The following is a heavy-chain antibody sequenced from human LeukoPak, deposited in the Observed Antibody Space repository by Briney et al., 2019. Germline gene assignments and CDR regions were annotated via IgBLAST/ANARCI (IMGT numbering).Heavy chain of an antibody. CDR3: AKHSYDILTGYYTVLVPFDY. J-gene: IGHJ4*02. CDR2: ISGSGGST. D-gene: IGHD3-9*01. V-gene: IGHV3-23*01. Sequence: PGGSLRLSCAASGFTFSSYAMSWVRQAPGKGLEWVSAISGSGGSTYYADSVKGRFTISRDNSKNTLYLQMNSLRAEDTAVYYCAKHSYDILTGYYTVLVPFDYWGQGTLVTVSS. CDR1: GFTFSSYA.